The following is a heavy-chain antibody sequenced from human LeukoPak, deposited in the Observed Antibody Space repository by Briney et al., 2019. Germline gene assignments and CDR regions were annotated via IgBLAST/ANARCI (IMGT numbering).Heavy chain of an antibody. J-gene: IGHJ5*02. V-gene: IGHV3-23*01. Sequence: GGSLRLSCAASGFTFSSYVMNWVRQAPGKGLEWVSAISGSGGSTYYADSVKGRFTISRDNSKNTLYLQMNSLRAEDTAVYYCAEAPYGDYEGWFDPWGQGTLVTVSS. CDR1: GFTFSSYV. CDR3: AEAPYGDYEGWFDP. D-gene: IGHD4-17*01. CDR2: ISGSGGST.